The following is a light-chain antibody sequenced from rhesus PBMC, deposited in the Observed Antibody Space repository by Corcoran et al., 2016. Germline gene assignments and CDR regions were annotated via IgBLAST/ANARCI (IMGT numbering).Light chain of an antibody. CDR2: DAS. CDR3: QHYNSWNT. CDR1: QRVSTY. Sequence: EIVMTQSPATLSLSPGERATLSCRASQRVSTYIAWYQQKPEQAPRLLIYDASSRATCIPDRVSGSGSGTDFTVIISSMAPEDVGLYYCQHYNSWNTVGPGTKLDIK. J-gene: IGKJ3*01. V-gene: IGKV3S9*01.